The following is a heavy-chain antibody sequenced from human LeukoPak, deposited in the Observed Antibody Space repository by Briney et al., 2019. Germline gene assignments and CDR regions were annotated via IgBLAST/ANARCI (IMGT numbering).Heavy chain of an antibody. V-gene: IGHV3-21*01. CDR1: GFTFSSYS. D-gene: IGHD6-19*01. CDR3: ARAGPRGSSGWSHWYFDL. J-gene: IGHJ2*01. CDR2: ISSSSSYI. Sequence: GGSLRLSCAASGFTFSSYSMNWVRQAPGKGLEWVSSISSSSSYIYYADSVKGRFTISRDNAKNSLYLQMNSLRAEDTAVYYCARAGPRGSSGWSHWYFDLWGRGPLVTVSS.